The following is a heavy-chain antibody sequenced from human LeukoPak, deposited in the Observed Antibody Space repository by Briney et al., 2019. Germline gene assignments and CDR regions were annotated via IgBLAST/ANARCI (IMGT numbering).Heavy chain of an antibody. CDR3: ARSAPSVTSYYFDS. J-gene: IGHJ4*02. CDR1: GDSISRYY. D-gene: IGHD4-17*01. CDR2: FYTIGST. V-gene: IGHV4-4*07. Sequence: SETLSLTCTVSGDSISRYYWSWIRQPAGKGLEWIGRFYTIGSTNYNPSLKSRVTMSLDTSKNQFSLTLDSVTAADTAVYYCARSAPSVTSYYFDSWGQGTLVTVSS.